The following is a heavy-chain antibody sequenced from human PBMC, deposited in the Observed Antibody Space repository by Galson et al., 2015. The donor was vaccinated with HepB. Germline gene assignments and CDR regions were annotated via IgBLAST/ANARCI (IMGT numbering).Heavy chain of an antibody. J-gene: IGHJ3*02. CDR3: VRGHSWAASDAFDT. CDR2: VHNRGDPT. D-gene: IGHD6-13*01. V-gene: IGHV3-23*01. Sequence: SLRLSCAASGFTFSSYAMSRVRQAPGKGLEWVSGVHNRGDPTYHADSVKSRFTISRDNSKNTLFLQMNSLRVEDTAVYYCVRGHSWAASDAFDTWGQGAVVTVSS. CDR1: GFTFSSYA.